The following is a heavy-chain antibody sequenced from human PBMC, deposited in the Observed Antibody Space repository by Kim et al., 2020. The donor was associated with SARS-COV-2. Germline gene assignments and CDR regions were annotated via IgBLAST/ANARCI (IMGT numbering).Heavy chain of an antibody. V-gene: IGHV3-53*03. J-gene: IGHJ3*01. Sequence: GGSLRLSCAASGFTASSQYRSWVRQAPGKGLEWVSIAYSSSRMFYADSVKGRFTISGDRSRNTVYLQMNSLRADDTAAYYCARVRVTNKQSPVRGVLHA. CDR1: GFTASSQY. D-gene: IGHD3-10*01. CDR3: ARVRVTNKQSPVRGVLHA. CDR2: AYSSSRM.